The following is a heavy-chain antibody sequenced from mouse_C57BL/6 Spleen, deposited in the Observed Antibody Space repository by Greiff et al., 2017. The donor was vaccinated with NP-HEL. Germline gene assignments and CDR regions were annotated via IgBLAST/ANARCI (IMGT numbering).Heavy chain of an antibody. V-gene: IGHV14-4*01. J-gene: IGHJ3*01. CDR3: TGYDSAWFAY. Sequence: VQLQQSGAELVRPGASVKLSCTASGFNIKDDYMHWVKQRPEQGLEWIGWIDPENGDTEYASKFQGKATITADTSSNTAYLQLSSLTSEDTAVYYFTGYDSAWFAYWGQGTLVTVSA. D-gene: IGHD2-2*01. CDR1: GFNIKDDY. CDR2: IDPENGDT.